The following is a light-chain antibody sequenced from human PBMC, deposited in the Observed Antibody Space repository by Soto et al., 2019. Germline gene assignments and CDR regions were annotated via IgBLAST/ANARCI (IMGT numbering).Light chain of an antibody. CDR2: STN. CDR1: SSNIGSKT. Sequence: QSVLNQPHSASGTPGPRVTISCSGSSSNIGSKTVNWYEQLPGTAPKLIIYSTNQRPSGVPDRFSGSKSGTSASLAISGLQSEDEAEYYCAAWDDSLNGVVFGGGTKVTVL. CDR3: AAWDDSLNGVV. V-gene: IGLV1-44*01. J-gene: IGLJ2*01.